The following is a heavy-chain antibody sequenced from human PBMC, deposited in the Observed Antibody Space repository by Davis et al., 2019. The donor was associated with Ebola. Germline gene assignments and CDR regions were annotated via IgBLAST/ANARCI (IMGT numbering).Heavy chain of an antibody. D-gene: IGHD3-3*01. J-gene: IGHJ4*02. V-gene: IGHV1-24*01. CDR2: FDPEDGET. CDR3: ATYYDFWSGSAPYYFDY. Sequence: ASVKVSCKVSGYTLTELSMHWVRQAPGKGLEWMGGFDPEDGETIYAQKFQGRVTMTEDTSTDTAYMELSSLRSEDTAVYYCATYYDFWSGSAPYYFDYWGQGTLVTVSS. CDR1: GYTLTELS.